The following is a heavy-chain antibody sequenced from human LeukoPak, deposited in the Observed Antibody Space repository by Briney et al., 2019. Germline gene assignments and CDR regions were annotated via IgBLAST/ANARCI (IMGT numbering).Heavy chain of an antibody. V-gene: IGHV4-59*08. D-gene: IGHD2-2*01. CDR1: GGSISSYY. CDR2: IYYSGST. Sequence: SETLSLTCTVSGGSISSYYWSWIRQPPGKGLEWIGYIYYSGSTNYNPSLKSRVTISVDTSKNQFSLKLSSVTAADTAVYYCARHVVVVPAAIPSWYFDLWGRGTLVTVSS. CDR3: ARHVVVVPAAIPSWYFDL. J-gene: IGHJ2*01.